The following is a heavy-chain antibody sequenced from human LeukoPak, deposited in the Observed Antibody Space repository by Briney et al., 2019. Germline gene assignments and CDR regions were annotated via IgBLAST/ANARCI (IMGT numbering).Heavy chain of an antibody. Sequence: ASVKVSCKASGYTFTGYYMHWVRQAPGQGLEWMGWINPNSGGTNYAQKFQGRVTMTRDTSISTAYMELSRLRSDDTAVYYCARDRWGYSSSWYGYWGQGTLVTVSS. V-gene: IGHV1-2*02. CDR2: INPNSGGT. CDR3: ARDRWGYSSSWYGY. J-gene: IGHJ4*02. D-gene: IGHD6-13*01. CDR1: GYTFTGYY.